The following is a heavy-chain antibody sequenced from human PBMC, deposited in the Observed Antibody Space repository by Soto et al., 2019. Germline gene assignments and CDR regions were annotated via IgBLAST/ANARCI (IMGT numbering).Heavy chain of an antibody. CDR2: IYHSGTT. CDR1: GDSITGSY. Sequence: SGPLSLTCTVSGDSITGSYWSWIRQPPGKTLEWIGYIYHSGTTTYNPSLKSRVSISVDTSKNQFSLRLTSVIAADTAVYYCAIYRPYGAGRIAGCSDWGQGTLVTVYS. CDR3: AIYRPYGAGRIAGCSD. D-gene: IGHD1-26*01. V-gene: IGHV4-59*01. J-gene: IGHJ4*02.